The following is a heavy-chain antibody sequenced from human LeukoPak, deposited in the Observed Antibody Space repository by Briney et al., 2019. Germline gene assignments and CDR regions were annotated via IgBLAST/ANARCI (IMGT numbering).Heavy chain of an antibody. CDR1: GGSISSNH. V-gene: IGHV4-59*01. D-gene: IGHD3-10*01. Sequence: SETLSLTCTVSGGSISSNHWSWIRQPPGKGLEWIGYIYYTGSTNYNPSLKSRVTISVDTSKNQFSLKLSSVTPADTAVYYCASQDYGSGPRFDPWGQGTLVTVSS. CDR2: IYYTGST. CDR3: ASQDYGSGPRFDP. J-gene: IGHJ5*02.